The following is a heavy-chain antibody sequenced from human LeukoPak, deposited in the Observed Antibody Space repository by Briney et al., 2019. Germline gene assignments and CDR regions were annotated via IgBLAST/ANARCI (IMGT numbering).Heavy chain of an antibody. CDR2: IIPIFGTA. J-gene: IGHJ5*02. CDR3: ARSSGYYYLNWFDP. CDR1: GGTFSSYA. Sequence: GASVKVSWKASGGTFSSYAISWVRQAPGQGLEWMGGIIPIFGTANYAQKFQGRVTITTDESTSTAYMELSSLRSDDTAVYYCARSSGYYYLNWFDPWGQGTLVTVSS. D-gene: IGHD3-22*01. V-gene: IGHV1-69*05.